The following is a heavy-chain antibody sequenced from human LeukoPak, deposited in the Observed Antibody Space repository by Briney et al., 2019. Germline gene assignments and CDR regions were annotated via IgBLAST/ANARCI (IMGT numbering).Heavy chain of an antibody. CDR1: GYTFTSNY. CDR2: IYPRDGST. Sequence: GASVKVSCKASGYTFTSNYIHWVRQAPGQGLEWMGMIYPRDGSTSYAQKFQGRVTVTRDTSTSTVHMELSGLRSEDTAVYYCARDGVTTNFDYWGQGTLVTVSS. J-gene: IGHJ4*02. V-gene: IGHV1-46*01. D-gene: IGHD4-17*01. CDR3: ARDGVTTNFDY.